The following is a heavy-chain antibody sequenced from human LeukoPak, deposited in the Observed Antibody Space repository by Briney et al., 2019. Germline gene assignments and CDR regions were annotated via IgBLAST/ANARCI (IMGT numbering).Heavy chain of an antibody. CDR3: TRDVRDEYTSGWYPIGY. CDR1: GFSFSTYS. D-gene: IGHD6-19*01. J-gene: IGHJ4*02. CDR2: ISSGGRYV. Sequence: GGSLRLSCAASGFSFSTYSMNWVRQAPGKGLEWVLSISSGGRYVYYADSVKGRFTISRDNAKNSLYLQMNSLRAEDTAVYYCTRDVRDEYTSGWYPIGYWGQGTLVTVSS. V-gene: IGHV3-21*01.